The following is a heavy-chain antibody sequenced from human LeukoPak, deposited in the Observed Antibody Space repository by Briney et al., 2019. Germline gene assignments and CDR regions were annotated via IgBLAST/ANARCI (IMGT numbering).Heavy chain of an antibody. CDR3: AREGFDDILTGSALGAGAFDI. D-gene: IGHD3-9*01. CDR1: GYTFTSYD. CDR2: MNPNSGNT. V-gene: IGHV1-8*01. Sequence: ASVKVSCKASGYTFTSYDINWVRQATGQGLEWMGWMNPNSGNTGYAQKFQGRVTMTRNTSISTAYMELSSLRSEDTAVYYCAREGFDDILTGSALGAGAFDIWGQGTMVTVSS. J-gene: IGHJ3*02.